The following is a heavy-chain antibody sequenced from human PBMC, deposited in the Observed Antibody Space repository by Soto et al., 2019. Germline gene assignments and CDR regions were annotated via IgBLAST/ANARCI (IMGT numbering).Heavy chain of an antibody. CDR3: TTGDTIFLYGMDV. V-gene: IGHV3-15*07. CDR1: GFTFSNAW. CDR2: IKRKTDGGTT. Sequence: GGVPRLSCAASGFTFSNAWMNWVRQAPGKGLEWVGRIKRKTDGGTTDYAAPVKGRFTISRDDSKNTLYLQMNSLKTEDTAVYYCTTGDTIFLYGMDVWGQGTTVTLSS. J-gene: IGHJ6*02. D-gene: IGHD3-9*01.